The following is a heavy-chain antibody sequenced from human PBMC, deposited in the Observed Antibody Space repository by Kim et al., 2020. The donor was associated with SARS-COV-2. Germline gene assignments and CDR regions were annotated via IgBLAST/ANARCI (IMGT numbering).Heavy chain of an antibody. J-gene: IGHJ3*01. D-gene: IGHD1-1*01. V-gene: IGHV3-23*01. CDR2: ISGTGGST. CDR3: AREGYNRVPF. CDR1: GFALSAYA. Sequence: GGSLRLSCRASGFALSAYAMSWVRQAPGKGLEWVSSISGTGGSTSDADSVKGRVTISRDNSQNILYLQMNSLRVDDTALYYCAREGYNRVPF.